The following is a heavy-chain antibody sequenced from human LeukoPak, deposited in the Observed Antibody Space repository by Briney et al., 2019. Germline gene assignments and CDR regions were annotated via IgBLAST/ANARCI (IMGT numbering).Heavy chain of an antibody. CDR3: ARGGTSYDC. CDR2: ICYSGST. D-gene: IGHD1-26*01. CDR1: GGSISGYC. V-gene: IGHV4-59*01. Sequence: PSETLSLTCTVSGGSISGYCWSWIRQPPGKGLEWIAYICYSGSTNYNPSLESRVSMSVDTSNNQFSLKPNSLTAADTAVYYCARGGTSYDCWGQGTLVTVSS. J-gene: IGHJ4*02.